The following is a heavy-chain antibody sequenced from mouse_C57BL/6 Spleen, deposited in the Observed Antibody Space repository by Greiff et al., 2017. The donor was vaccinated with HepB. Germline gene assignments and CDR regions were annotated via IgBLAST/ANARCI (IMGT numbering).Heavy chain of an antibody. Sequence: VQLQQSGAELVRPGASVTLSCKASGYTFTDYEMHWVKQTPVHGLEWIGAIDPETGGTAYNQKFKGKAILTADKSSSTAYMELRSLTSEDSAVYYCTRNGARGCDYGGQGTTLTVSS. J-gene: IGHJ2*01. V-gene: IGHV1-15*01. CDR1: GYTFTDYE. CDR2: IDPETGGT. CDR3: TRNGARGCDY.